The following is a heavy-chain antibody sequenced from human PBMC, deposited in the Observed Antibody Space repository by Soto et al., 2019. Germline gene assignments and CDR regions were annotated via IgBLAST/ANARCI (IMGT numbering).Heavy chain of an antibody. CDR2: ISDSGENT. CDR1: GLTFSRFA. D-gene: IGHD2-21*01. CDR3: TGETYYFDY. J-gene: IGHJ4*02. Sequence: EVQLLESGGGLVQPGGSLRLSCAASGLTFSRFAMTWVRQAPGKGLEWVSGISDSGENTYYADSVKGRFAISRDNSRSTHYLQMNSLRAEDTAVYYCTGETYYFDYWGPGTLVTVSS. V-gene: IGHV3-23*01.